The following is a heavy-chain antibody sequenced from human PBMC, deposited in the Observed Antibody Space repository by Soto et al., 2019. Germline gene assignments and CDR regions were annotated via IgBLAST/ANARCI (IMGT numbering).Heavy chain of an antibody. J-gene: IGHJ4*02. CDR1: GFTFRKFW. D-gene: IGHD2-21*02. V-gene: IGHV3-74*01. Sequence: EVQLVQSGGGLAQPGKSLRLSCAASGFTFRKFWMHWVRQVPGKGPVWVSYISSDGTTTDYADSEKGRFTISRDNAKDTMYLQRDSRIADGTAGYYCGIQDCTKDVCLEAAVTVGGDRDSWGQGTLVTVSS. CDR3: GIQDCTKDVCLEAAVTVGGDRDS. CDR2: ISSDGTTT.